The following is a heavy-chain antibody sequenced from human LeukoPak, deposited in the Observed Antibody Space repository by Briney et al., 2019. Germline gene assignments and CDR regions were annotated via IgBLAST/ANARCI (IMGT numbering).Heavy chain of an antibody. CDR3: ARDWPDY. Sequence: GGSLRLSCAASGFTFSSYWMHWVRQAPGKGLVWVSRINSDGRSTTYADSVKGRFTISRDNARNTVYMQMSSLRAEDTAVYYCARDWPDYWGQGTLVTVSS. CDR2: INSDGRST. V-gene: IGHV3-74*01. J-gene: IGHJ4*02. CDR1: GFTFSSYW.